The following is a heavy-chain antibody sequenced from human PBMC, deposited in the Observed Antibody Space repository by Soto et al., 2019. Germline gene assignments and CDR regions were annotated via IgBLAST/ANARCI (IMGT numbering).Heavy chain of an antibody. J-gene: IGHJ5*02. CDR3: ARERGPRVTIFGVVIISWFDP. V-gene: IGHV3-7*01. CDR1: GFTFSSYW. CDR2: IKQDGSEK. D-gene: IGHD3-3*01. Sequence: GGSLRLSCAASGFTFSSYWMSWVRQAPGKGLEWVANIKQDGSEKYYVDSVKGRFTISRDNAKNSLYLQMNSLRAEDTAVYYCARERGPRVTIFGVVIISWFDPWGQGTLVTVSS.